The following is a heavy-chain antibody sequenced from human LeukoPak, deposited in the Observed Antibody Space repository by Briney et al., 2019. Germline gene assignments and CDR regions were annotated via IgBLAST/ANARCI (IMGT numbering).Heavy chain of an antibody. D-gene: IGHD6-19*01. CDR2: ISAYNGNT. CDR1: GYTFTSYG. Sequence: ASVKVSCKASGYTFTSYGISWVRQAPGQGLEWMGWISAYNGNTNYAQKLQGRVTMTTDTSTSTAYMELRSLRSDDTAVYYCARVRGLEVTHHAYGMDVWGQGTTVTVS. J-gene: IGHJ6*02. V-gene: IGHV1-18*01. CDR3: ARVRGLEVTHHAYGMDV.